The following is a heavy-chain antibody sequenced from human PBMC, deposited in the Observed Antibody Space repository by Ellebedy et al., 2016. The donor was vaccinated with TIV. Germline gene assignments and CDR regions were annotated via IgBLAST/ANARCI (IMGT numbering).Heavy chain of an antibody. D-gene: IGHD3-10*01. V-gene: IGHV4-39*01. CDR2: IYYTGST. J-gene: IGHJ5*02. CDR3: ARWFGELLYVRWFDP. CDR1: GDSISRSSYY. Sequence: GSLRLSCTVSGDSISRSSYYWGWIRQPPGTGLEWIGSIYYTGSTDYNPSLKSRVAISADTSKNQFSLRLSSVTAADTAVYYCARWFGELLYVRWFDPWGQGTLVTVSS.